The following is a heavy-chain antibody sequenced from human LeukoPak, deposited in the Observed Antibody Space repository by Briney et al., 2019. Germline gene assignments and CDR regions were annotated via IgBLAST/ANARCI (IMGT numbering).Heavy chain of an antibody. Sequence: GGSLRLSCAASGFTFSDYYMNWVRQAPGKGLEWVSSISSSSSYIYYADSVKGRFTISRDNAKNSLYLQMNSLRAEDTAVYYCARDFSSVDFWSGYDYWGQGTLVTVSS. CDR2: ISSSSSYI. V-gene: IGHV3-21*01. CDR1: GFTFSDYY. J-gene: IGHJ4*02. D-gene: IGHD3-3*01. CDR3: ARDFSSVDFWSGYDY.